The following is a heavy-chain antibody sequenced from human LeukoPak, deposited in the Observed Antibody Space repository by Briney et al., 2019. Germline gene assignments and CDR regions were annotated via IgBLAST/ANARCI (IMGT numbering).Heavy chain of an antibody. CDR3: AKDLRYCSGGSCSSTNWFDP. CDR2: ISYDVSIK. J-gene: IGHJ5*02. CDR1: VFTSCSYV. D-gene: IGHD2-15*01. Sequence: SLRLSSAASVFTSCSYVTHWVRHAPGKGLGWGALISYDVSIKYYADSVKGRFTISRDNSTNTLYLQMNSLRAEDTAVYYCAKDLRYCSGGSCSSTNWFDPWGQGTLVTVSS. V-gene: IGHV3-30*18.